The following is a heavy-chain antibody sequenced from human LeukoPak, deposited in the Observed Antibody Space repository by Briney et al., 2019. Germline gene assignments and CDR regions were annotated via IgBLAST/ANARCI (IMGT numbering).Heavy chain of an antibody. CDR2: IYYSGST. Sequence: PSETLSLTCTVSGGSISSYYWSWIRQPPGKGLEWIGYIYYSGSTNYNPSLKSRVTISVDTSKNQFSLKLSSVTAADTAIYYCARVTGYMIEDYFDYWGQGTLVTVSS. CDR1: GGSISSYY. D-gene: IGHD3-22*01. J-gene: IGHJ4*02. V-gene: IGHV4-59*01. CDR3: ARVTGYMIEDYFDY.